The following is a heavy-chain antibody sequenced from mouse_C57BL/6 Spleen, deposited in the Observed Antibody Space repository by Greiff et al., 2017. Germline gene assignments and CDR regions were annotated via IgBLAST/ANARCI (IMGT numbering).Heavy chain of an antibody. D-gene: IGHD1-1*01. CDR2: IHPSDSDT. J-gene: IGHJ2*01. CDR3: ARVPPTVVAFDY. Sequence: QVQLQQPGAELVKPGASVKVSCKASGYTFTSYWMHWVKQRPGQGLEWIGRIHPSDSDTNYNQKFKGKATLTVDKSSSTAYLQLSSLTSEDSAVYYCARVPPTVVAFDYWGQGTTLTVSS. V-gene: IGHV1-74*01. CDR1: GYTFTSYW.